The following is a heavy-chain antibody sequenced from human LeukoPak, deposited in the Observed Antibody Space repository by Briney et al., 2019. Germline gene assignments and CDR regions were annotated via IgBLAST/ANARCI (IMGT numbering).Heavy chain of an antibody. Sequence: PGGSLRLSCAASGFTFSGHNMNWVRQAPGKGLEWISFASISSGTIYHADSVNGRFRISRDNVKSSQYLQMNSLRGEDTAVYYCAIWSGELNSWGQGTLVTVSS. J-gene: IGHJ4*02. V-gene: IGHV3-48*04. CDR3: AIWSGELNS. D-gene: IGHD3-10*01. CDR1: GFTFSGHN. CDR2: ASISSGTI.